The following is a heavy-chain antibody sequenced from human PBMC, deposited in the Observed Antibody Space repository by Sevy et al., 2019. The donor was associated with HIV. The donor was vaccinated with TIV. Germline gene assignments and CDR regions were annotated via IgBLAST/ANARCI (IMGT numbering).Heavy chain of an antibody. CDR1: GFTFSSYW. CDR3: ARILGDYYDSSGYYRSFFDY. V-gene: IGHV3-7*01. D-gene: IGHD3-22*01. CDR2: IKQDGSEK. Sequence: GGSLRLSCAASGFTFSSYWMSWVRQAPGKGLEWVANIKQDGSEKYYVDSVKGGFTISRDNAKNSLYLQMNSLRAEDTAVYYCARILGDYYDSSGYYRSFFDYWGQGTLVTVSS. J-gene: IGHJ4*02.